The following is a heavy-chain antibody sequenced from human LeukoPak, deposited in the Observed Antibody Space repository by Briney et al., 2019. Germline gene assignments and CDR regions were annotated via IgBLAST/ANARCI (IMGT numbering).Heavy chain of an antibody. J-gene: IGHJ4*02. CDR2: ISGSSSYI. Sequence: GGSLRLSCAASGFTFSSYGMNWVRQAPGKGLEWVSSISGSSSYIYYADSVKGRLTISRDNAKSSLYLQMNSLRAEDTAVYYCARDRGDFWSGQTYYFDCWGQGTLVTVSS. CDR1: GFTFSSYG. CDR3: ARDRGDFWSGQTYYFDC. V-gene: IGHV3-21*01. D-gene: IGHD3-3*01.